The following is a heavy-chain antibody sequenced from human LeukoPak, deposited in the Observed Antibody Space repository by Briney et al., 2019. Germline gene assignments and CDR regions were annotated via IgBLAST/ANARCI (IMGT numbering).Heavy chain of an antibody. CDR1: GGSFSGYY. D-gene: IGHD2-15*01. CDR2: INHSGST. CDR3: ARKSGDYYYYYYMDV. V-gene: IGHV4-34*01. Sequence: KPSETLSLTCAVYGGSFSGYYWSWIRQPPGKGLEWIGEINHSGSTNYNLSLKSRVTISVDTSKNQFSLKLSSVTAADTAVYYCARKSGDYYYYYYMDVWGKGTTVTVSS. J-gene: IGHJ6*03.